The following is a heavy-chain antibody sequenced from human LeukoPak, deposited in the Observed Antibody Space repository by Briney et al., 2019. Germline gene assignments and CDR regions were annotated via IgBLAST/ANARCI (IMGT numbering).Heavy chain of an antibody. CDR1: GDSISSGGYY. V-gene: IGHV4-31*03. J-gene: IGHJ4*02. D-gene: IGHD5-24*01. Sequence: PSETLSLTCTVSGDSISSGGYYWSWIRQHPGKVLERIGYIYYTGSTYYNPSLKSRVTISVDTSKNQLSLRLSPVTAADTAVYYCARGPRDGYNSHFDYWGQGTLATVSS. CDR2: IYYTGST. CDR3: ARGPRDGYNSHFDY.